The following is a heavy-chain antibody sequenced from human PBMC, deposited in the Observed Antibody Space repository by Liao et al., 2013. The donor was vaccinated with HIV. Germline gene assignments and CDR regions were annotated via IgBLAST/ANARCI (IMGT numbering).Heavy chain of an antibody. J-gene: IGHJ2*01. V-gene: IGHV4-61*02. CDR1: GAISSGTYY. D-gene: IGHD1-26*01. Sequence: GAISSGTYYWTWIRQPAGRGLEWIGRIYTSGSTNYHPSLKSRVTILLDTSKNQFSLSLRSVTAADTAVYYCARVQWEPAPNWYSDLWAVAPWSLSPQ. CDR2: IYTSGST. CDR3: ARVQWEPAPNWYSDL.